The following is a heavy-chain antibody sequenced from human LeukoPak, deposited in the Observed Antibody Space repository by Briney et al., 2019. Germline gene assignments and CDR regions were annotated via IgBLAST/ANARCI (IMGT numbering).Heavy chain of an antibody. V-gene: IGHV1-8*02. D-gene: IGHD6-19*01. CDR2: MNPNSGNT. J-gene: IGHJ4*02. CDR3: VAQGANSSGWVHY. Sequence: GASVKVSCKASGYTFTSYYMHWVRQAPGQGLEWMGWMNPNSGNTGYAQKFQGRVTMTRNTSISTAYMELSSLRSEDTAVYYCVAQGANSSGWVHYWGQGTLVTVSS. CDR1: GYTFTSYY.